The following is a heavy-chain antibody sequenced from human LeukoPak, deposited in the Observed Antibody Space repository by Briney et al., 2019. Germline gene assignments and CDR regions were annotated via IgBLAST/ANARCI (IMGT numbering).Heavy chain of an antibody. CDR1: GYSFSTYW. D-gene: IGHD6-6*01. J-gene: IGHJ5*02. V-gene: IGHV5-51*01. CDR3: ARHGSIASGTNWFDP. Sequence: GKSLKISCKGSGYSFSTYWIGWLRQMPGKGLEWMGIIYPGDSDTRYSPSFQGQVTISADKSINTAYLQWSSLKASDTAVYYCARHGSIASGTNWFDPWGQGTLVTVSS. CDR2: IYPGDSDT.